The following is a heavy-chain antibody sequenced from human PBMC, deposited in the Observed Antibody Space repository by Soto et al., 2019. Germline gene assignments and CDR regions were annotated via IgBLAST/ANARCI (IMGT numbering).Heavy chain of an antibody. CDR3: AIPWRVRGVIKNYYYYGMDV. Sequence: SETLSLTCAVSDGSFSGYYWSWIRQPPGKGLEWIGEINHSGSTNYNPSPKSRVTISVDTSKNQFSLKLSSVTAADTAVYYCAIPWRVRGVIKNYYYYGMDVWGQGTTVTVSS. D-gene: IGHD3-10*01. CDR1: DGSFSGYY. CDR2: INHSGST. V-gene: IGHV4-34*01. J-gene: IGHJ6*02.